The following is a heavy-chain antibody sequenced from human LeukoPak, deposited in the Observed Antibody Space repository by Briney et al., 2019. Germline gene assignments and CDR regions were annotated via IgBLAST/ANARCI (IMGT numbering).Heavy chain of an antibody. CDR3: ARDSNFLNLEAWGFDY. Sequence: GGSLRLSCAASGFTSSSYWMSWVRQAPGKGLEWVANIKQDGSEKYYVDSVKGRFTISRDNAKNSLYLQMNSLRAEDTAVYYCARDSNFLNLEAWGFDYWGQGTLVTVSS. V-gene: IGHV3-7*01. D-gene: IGHD7-27*01. CDR2: IKQDGSEK. J-gene: IGHJ4*02. CDR1: GFTSSSYW.